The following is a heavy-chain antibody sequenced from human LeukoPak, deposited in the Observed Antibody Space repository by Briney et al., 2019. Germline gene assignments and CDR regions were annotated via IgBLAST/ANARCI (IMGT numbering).Heavy chain of an antibody. J-gene: IGHJ6*03. CDR2: INPSSGGT. D-gene: IGHD2-15*01. CDR1: GYTFTGYY. V-gene: IGHV1-2*02. Sequence: ASVKVSCKASGYTFTGYYIQWARQAPGQGLEWIGWINPSSGGTNYAPKFQGRVTMTRDTSISTAYMDLSRLRSDDTAVYYCARGVVAATFYYYMDVWGKGTTVTVSS. CDR3: ARGVVAATFYYYMDV.